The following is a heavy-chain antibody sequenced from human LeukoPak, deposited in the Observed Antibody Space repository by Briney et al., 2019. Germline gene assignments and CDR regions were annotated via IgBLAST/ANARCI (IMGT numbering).Heavy chain of an antibody. J-gene: IGHJ6*02. CDR3: ASDRVFYGLDV. Sequence: GGSLRLSCASSGFTFSSYWMHWVRQAPGKGLMWVSRIKSDGSETSYADSVKGRFTISRDNARNTLYLQMNSLRPEDTAIYYCASDRVFYGLDVWGQGTTVTVSS. V-gene: IGHV3-74*01. CDR1: GFTFSSYW. CDR2: IKSDGSET.